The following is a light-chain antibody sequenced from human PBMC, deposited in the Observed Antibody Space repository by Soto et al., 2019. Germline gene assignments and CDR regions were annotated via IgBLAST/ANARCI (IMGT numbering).Light chain of an antibody. CDR1: QGIDSS. CDR3: QQLHDYPIT. Sequence: ILLTQSPSSLSASVGDRVTITCRASQGIDSSFAWYQQKPGKAPKLLIYAASSLQSGVPSGFSGSGSGTDFTLPISSLQPEDFAPYYCQQLHDYPITFGHGTRLEI. CDR2: AAS. J-gene: IGKJ5*01. V-gene: IGKV1-9*01.